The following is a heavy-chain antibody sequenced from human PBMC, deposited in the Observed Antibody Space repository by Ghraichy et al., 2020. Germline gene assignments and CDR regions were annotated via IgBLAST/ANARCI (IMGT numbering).Heavy chain of an antibody. CDR3: ARMYYYDSSGYRNSMWAFDI. J-gene: IGHJ3*02. V-gene: IGHV4-30-2*01. CDR1: GGSISSGGYS. CDR2: IYHSGST. D-gene: IGHD3-22*01. Sequence: SLNISCAVSGGSISSGGYSWSWIRQPPGKGLEWIGYIYHSGSTYYNPSLKSRVTISVDRSKNQFSLKLSSVTAADTAVYYCARMYYYDSSGYRNSMWAFDIWGQGTMVTVSS.